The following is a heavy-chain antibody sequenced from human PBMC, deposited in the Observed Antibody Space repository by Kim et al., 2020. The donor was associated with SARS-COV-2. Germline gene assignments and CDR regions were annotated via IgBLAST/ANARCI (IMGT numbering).Heavy chain of an antibody. Sequence: GGSLRLSCTGFGFTFGDFAMSWVRQAPGKGLEWVSFIRSKPYGGTTEYAASVKGRFTISRDDSKSIAYLHMNSLETDDTAVYYCTRGHGSSWYSFDSWGQGTLVTVSS. D-gene: IGHD6-13*01. V-gene: IGHV3-49*04. CDR2: IRSKPYGGTT. CDR3: TRGHGSSWYSFDS. J-gene: IGHJ5*01. CDR1: GFTFGDFA.